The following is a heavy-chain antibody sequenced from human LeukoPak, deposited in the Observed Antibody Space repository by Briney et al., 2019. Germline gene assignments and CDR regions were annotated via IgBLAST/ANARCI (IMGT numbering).Heavy chain of an antibody. CDR1: GYSISSGYF. D-gene: IGHD1-26*01. V-gene: IGHV4-38-2*01. Sequence: PSETLSLTCAVSGYSISSGYFWGWIRQPPGKGLEWIGSMHHSGSTYYNPSLKSRVTMSVDTSKNQFSLSLTSVTAADTAVYYCARVPLYIGIGHAFDIWGQGTTVTVSS. CDR2: MHHSGST. CDR3: ARVPLYIGIGHAFDI. J-gene: IGHJ3*02.